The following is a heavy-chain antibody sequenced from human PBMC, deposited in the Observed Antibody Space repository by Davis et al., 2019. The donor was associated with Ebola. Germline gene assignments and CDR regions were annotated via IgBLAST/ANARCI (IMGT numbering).Heavy chain of an antibody. CDR1: GDSVSSNSAA. V-gene: IGHV6-1*01. J-gene: IGHJ6*03. Sequence: HSQTLSLTCAISGDSVSSNSAAWNWIRQSPSRGLEWLGRTYYRSKWYNDYAVSVKSRITINPDTSKNQFSLQLNSVTPEDTAVYYCARGGYSSSPPPGYYYYYMDVWGKGTTVTVSS. CDR2: TYYRSKWYN. D-gene: IGHD6-6*01. CDR3: ARGGYSSSPPPGYYYYYMDV.